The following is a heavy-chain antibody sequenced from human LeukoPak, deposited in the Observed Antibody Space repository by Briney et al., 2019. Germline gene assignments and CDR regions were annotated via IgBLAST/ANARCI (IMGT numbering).Heavy chain of an antibody. CDR2: ISTYNGDT. CDR3: ARDCSSTSCYNVY. Sequence: ASVKVSCKASGYTFTNHGFSWVRQAPGQGLEWMGWISTYNGDTNYAQNLQGRVTMTTVTSTSTAYMEMRRLRSDDTAVYYCARDCSSTSCYNVYWGQGTLVTVSS. D-gene: IGHD2-2*02. CDR1: GYTFTNHG. J-gene: IGHJ4*02. V-gene: IGHV1-18*01.